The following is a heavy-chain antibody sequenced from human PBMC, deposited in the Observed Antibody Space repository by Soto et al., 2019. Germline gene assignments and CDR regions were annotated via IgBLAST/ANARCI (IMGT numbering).Heavy chain of an antibody. J-gene: IGHJ3*02. Sequence: QVQLVQSGAEVKKPGSSVKVSCKASGGTFSSYTISWVRQAPGQGLEWMGRIIPILGIANYAQKFQGRVTITADKSTSAAYMXXXXXXXXXXXXXXXXXXXXXXXXXXXSQSDAFDIWGQGTMVTVSS. V-gene: IGHV1-69*02. CDR2: IIPILGIA. CDR3: XXXXXXXXXXXXSQSDAFDI. CDR1: GGTFSSYT.